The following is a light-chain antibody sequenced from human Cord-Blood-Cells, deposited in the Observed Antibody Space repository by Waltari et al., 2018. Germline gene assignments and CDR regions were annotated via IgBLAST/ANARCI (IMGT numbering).Light chain of an antibody. J-gene: IGLJ2*01. CDR2: DVS. V-gene: IGLV2-14*04. CDR1: SSDVGGYNY. CDR3: SSYTSSSTPVV. Sequence: SGSPGQSITISCTGTSSDVGGYNYVSWYQQHPGKAPKLMIYDVSNRPSGVSNRFSGAKSGNTASLPISGLQAEDEADYYCSSYTSSSTPVVFGGGTKLTVL.